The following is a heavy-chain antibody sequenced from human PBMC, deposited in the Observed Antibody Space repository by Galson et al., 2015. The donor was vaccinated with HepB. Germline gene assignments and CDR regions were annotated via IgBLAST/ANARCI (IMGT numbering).Heavy chain of an antibody. CDR1: GITFSRFW. CDR2: INTDGSST. V-gene: IGHV3-74*01. J-gene: IGHJ4*02. CDR3: ARLPGE. D-gene: IGHD4-17*01. Sequence: LRLSCAASGITFSRFWMHWVRQGPGKGLVWVSRINTDGSSTSYADSVKGRFTISRDNAKNTLYLQMNSLRAEDTAMYYCARLPGEWGQGTLVTVSS.